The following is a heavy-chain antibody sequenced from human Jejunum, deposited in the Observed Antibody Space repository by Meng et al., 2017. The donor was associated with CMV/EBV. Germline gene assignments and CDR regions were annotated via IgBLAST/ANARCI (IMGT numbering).Heavy chain of an antibody. D-gene: IGHD1-14*01. CDR3: ARGYISGGLDI. CDR2: INSDGSST. CDR1: EFPFRDYW. J-gene: IGHJ3*02. Sequence: CVASEFPFRDYWMHWVRQAPGKGLVWVSRINSDGSSTSYADSVKGRFTISRDNAKNTLYVQMNSLRAEDTAVYYCARGYISGGLDIWGQGTMVTVSS. V-gene: IGHV3-74*01.